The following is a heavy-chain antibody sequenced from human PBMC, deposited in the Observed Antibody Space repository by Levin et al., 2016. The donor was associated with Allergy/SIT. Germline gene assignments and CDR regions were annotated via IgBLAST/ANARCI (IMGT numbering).Heavy chain of an antibody. CDR1: GGSISSYY. CDR2: IYHSGST. V-gene: IGHV4-59*08. Sequence: SETLSLTCTVSGGSISSYYWSWIRQPPGKGLEWIGYIYHSGSTNYNPSLKSRVTISMDTSKNQLSLKLSSVTAADTAVYSCARQGVRGYWYFDLWGRGTLVTVSS. CDR3: ARQGVRGYWYFDL. J-gene: IGHJ2*01. D-gene: IGHD3-10*02.